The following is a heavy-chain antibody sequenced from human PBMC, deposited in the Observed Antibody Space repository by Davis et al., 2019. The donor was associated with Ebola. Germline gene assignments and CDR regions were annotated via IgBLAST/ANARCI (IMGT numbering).Heavy chain of an antibody. CDR1: GFTFNTYA. J-gene: IGHJ3*01. V-gene: IGHV3-23*01. CDR2: MSASGDRA. Sequence: GGSLRLSCAASGFTFNTYAMRWVRQAPGKVPEWVSGMSASGDRANYADSVRGRFTISRDNSKNTVYLQLDRLRVEDTATYYCTTSYVGIVYASDVWGQGSKVVVSS. D-gene: IGHD3-10*02. CDR3: TTSYVGIVYASDV.